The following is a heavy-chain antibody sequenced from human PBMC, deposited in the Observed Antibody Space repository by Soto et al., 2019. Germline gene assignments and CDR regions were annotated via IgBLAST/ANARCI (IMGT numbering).Heavy chain of an antibody. Sequence: WGSLRLSCAASGFTFITYGIHFFRQAPGKGLEWVAVIWHDGGNKYYTDSVKGRFIISRDNSKNTLYLQMNSLRAEDTALYYCARDSYGDAAPTFFDIWGQGTMVTVSS. CDR1: GFTFITYG. CDR3: ARDSYGDAAPTFFDI. V-gene: IGHV3-33*01. D-gene: IGHD4-17*01. CDR2: IWHDGGNK. J-gene: IGHJ3*02.